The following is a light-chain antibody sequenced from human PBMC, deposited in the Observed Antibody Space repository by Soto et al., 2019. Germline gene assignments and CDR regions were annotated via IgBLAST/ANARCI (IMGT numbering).Light chain of an antibody. CDR2: WAS. CDR3: QQYYSTPLT. V-gene: IGKV4-1*01. CDR1: QSVLYFSNNKNY. Sequence: DIVMSQSPDCLAVSLGEWSIINCKSSQSVLYFSNNKNYLAWSRHISVLSPKLLIYWASTRESGVPDRFSGSGSGTDFTLTISSLQAEDVAVYYCQQYYSTPLTFGGGTKV. J-gene: IGKJ4*01.